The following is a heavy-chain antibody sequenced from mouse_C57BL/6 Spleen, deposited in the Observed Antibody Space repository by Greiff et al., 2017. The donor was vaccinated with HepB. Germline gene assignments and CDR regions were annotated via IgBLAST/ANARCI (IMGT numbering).Heavy chain of an antibody. Sequence: DVKLVESGGGLVQPGESLKLSCESNEYEFPSHDMSWVRKTPEKRLELVAAINSDGGSTYYPDTMERRFIISRDNTKKTMYLQLSRLRSEDTALYYCASMVTTGAWNANWGQGTLVTVSA. CDR1: EYEFPSHD. J-gene: IGHJ3*01. D-gene: IGHD2-2*01. CDR3: ASMVTTGAWNAN. V-gene: IGHV5-2*01. CDR2: INSDGGST.